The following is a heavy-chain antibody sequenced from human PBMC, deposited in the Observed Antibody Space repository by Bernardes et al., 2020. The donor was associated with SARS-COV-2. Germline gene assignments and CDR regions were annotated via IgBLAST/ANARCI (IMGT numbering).Heavy chain of an antibody. Sequence: GGSLRLSCVASGITFGSYDMHWVRQITRKGLEWVAAIGTAGDPYYSDSVKGRFTISRENAKNSLYLQMNSLRADDTAVYYCARVTIYRYGMDVWGQGTTVTVSS. CDR1: GITFGSYD. D-gene: IGHD3-3*02. CDR2: IGTAGDP. V-gene: IGHV3-13*05. CDR3: ARVTIYRYGMDV. J-gene: IGHJ6*02.